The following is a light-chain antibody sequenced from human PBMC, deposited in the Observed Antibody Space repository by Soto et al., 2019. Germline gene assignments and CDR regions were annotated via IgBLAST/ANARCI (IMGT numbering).Light chain of an antibody. CDR2: EVS. CDR1: QSVLHSDGKTH. V-gene: IGKV2D-29*01. CDR3: MQTKQLPVT. Sequence: TQSPLSLPVTPGQPASISCRSSQSVLHSDGKTHLYWYLQRPGQPPHLLIYEVSHRFSGVPDRFSGSGSGTEFTLKVSRVEAEDVGVYYCMQTKQLPVTFGQGTKVDIK. J-gene: IGKJ1*01.